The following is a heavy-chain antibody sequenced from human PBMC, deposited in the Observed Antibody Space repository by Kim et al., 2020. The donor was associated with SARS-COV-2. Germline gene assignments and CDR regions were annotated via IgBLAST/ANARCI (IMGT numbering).Heavy chain of an antibody. V-gene: IGHV4-39*01. CDR1: GGSISSSSYY. D-gene: IGHD2-15*01. Sequence: SETLSLTCTVSGGSISSSSYYWGWIRQPPGKGLEWIGSIYYSGSTYYNSSLKSRVTISVDTSKNQFSLKLSSVTAADTAVYYCARPPSGWPILSGYWGQG. CDR3: ARPPSGWPILSGY. J-gene: IGHJ4*02. CDR2: IYYSGST.